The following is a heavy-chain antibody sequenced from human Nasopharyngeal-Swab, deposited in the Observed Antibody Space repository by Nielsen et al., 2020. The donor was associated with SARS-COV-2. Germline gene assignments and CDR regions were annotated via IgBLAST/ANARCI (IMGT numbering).Heavy chain of an antibody. V-gene: IGHV3-21*01. D-gene: IGHD3-3*01. CDR3: ARRDDLRRDAFDI. J-gene: IGHJ3*02. Sequence: GESLKISCAASGFTFNSYSMNWVRQAPGKGLEWVSSISSSSSYIYYADSVKGRFTISRDNAKNSLYLQMNSLRAEDTAVYYCARRDDLRRDAFDIWGQGTMVTVSS. CDR1: GFTFNSYS. CDR2: ISSSSSYI.